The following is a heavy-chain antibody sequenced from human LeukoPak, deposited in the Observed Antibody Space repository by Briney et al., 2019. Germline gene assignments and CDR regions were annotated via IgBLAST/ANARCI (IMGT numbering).Heavy chain of an antibody. CDR1: GYTFTGYY. CDR2: INPNSGGT. J-gene: IGHJ4*02. Sequence: GASVKVSCKASGYTFTGYYMHWVRQAPGQGLEWMGRINPNSGGTNYAQKFQGSVTMTRDTSISTAYMELSRLRSDDTAVYYCARDEYQLLQQLHYFDYWGQGTLVTVYS. V-gene: IGHV1-2*06. CDR3: ARDEYQLLQQLHYFDY. D-gene: IGHD2-2*01.